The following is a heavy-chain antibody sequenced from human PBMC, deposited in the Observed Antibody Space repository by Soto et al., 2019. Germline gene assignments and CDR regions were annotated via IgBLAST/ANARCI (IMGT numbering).Heavy chain of an antibody. CDR3: ARGYDILTGPLDY. J-gene: IGHJ4*02. CDR1: SIRTYY. Sequence: SETLSLTCTVDSIRTYYWNWIRQPPGKGLEWIGYIYNIGRTNYNPSLKSRVTISIDTSKSQFSLNLNSVTAADTAVYYCARGYDILTGPLDYWGPGTLVT. D-gene: IGHD3-9*01. V-gene: IGHV4-59*08. CDR2: IYNIGRT.